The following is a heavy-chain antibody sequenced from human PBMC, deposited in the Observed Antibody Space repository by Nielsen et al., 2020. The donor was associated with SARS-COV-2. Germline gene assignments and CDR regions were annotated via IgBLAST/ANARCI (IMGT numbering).Heavy chain of an antibody. D-gene: IGHD3-3*01. CDR2: IYYSGNT. Sequence: SETLSLTCTVSGGSISSYYWSWIRQLPGKGLEWIGYIYYSGNTYYNPSLKSRVTISVDTSKNQFSVKLSSVTAADAAVYYCARAGTMIFGVTHFDYWGQGTLVTVSS. J-gene: IGHJ4*01. CDR1: GGSISSYY. V-gene: IGHV4-59*06. CDR3: ARAGTMIFGVTHFDY.